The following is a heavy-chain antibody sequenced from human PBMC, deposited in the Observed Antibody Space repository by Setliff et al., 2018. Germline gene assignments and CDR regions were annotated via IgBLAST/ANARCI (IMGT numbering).Heavy chain of an antibody. J-gene: IGHJ4*02. CDR2: ISPDGSEK. CDR3: FGAGTCSY. D-gene: IGHD3-10*01. Sequence: PGGSLRLSCAASGFTFGSYWMNWVRQAPGKGLEWVANISPDGSEKYYVDSVKGRFTISRDNAKNSLSLQMNNLRTEDTAVYYCFGAGTCSYWGQGTLVTVSS. CDR1: GFTFGSYW. V-gene: IGHV3-7*01.